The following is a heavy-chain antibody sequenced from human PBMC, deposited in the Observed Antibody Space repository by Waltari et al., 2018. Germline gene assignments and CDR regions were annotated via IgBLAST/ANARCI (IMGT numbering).Heavy chain of an antibody. J-gene: IGHJ4*02. CDR3: AREVTKVELGRRLPHFFDS. CDR1: GDSITSNSFY. CDR2: FYSSEYS. Sequence: QVQLQESGPGLVKPSQTLSLTCTVSGDSITSNSFYSTWVRQPAGKGLAGIGRFYSSEYSNYNPSLKGRVTISRDTSKKQFCLKLTSVTAADTAFYYCAREVTKVELGRRLPHFFDSWGQGTLVTVSS. D-gene: IGHD7-27*01. V-gene: IGHV4-61*02.